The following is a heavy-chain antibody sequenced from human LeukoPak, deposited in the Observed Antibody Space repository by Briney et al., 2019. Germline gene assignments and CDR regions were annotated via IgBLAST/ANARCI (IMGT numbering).Heavy chain of an antibody. J-gene: IGHJ5*02. D-gene: IGHD6-19*01. Sequence: PPETLSLTCTVSGGSISSYYWSWIRQPPGKGLEWIGYIYYSGSTNYNPSLKSRVTISVDTSKNQFSLKLSSVTAADTAVYYCARGSSGWYGGKLWFDPWGQGTLVTVSS. V-gene: IGHV4-59*01. CDR3: ARGSSGWYGGKLWFDP. CDR2: IYYSGST. CDR1: GGSISSYY.